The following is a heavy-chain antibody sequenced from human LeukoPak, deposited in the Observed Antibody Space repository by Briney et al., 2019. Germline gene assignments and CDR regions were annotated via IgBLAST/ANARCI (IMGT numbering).Heavy chain of an antibody. D-gene: IGHD3-22*01. CDR2: ISYDGSNK. V-gene: IGHV3-30-3*01. Sequence: GGSLRLSCAASGFTFSSYAMHWVRQAPGKGLEWVAVISYDGSNKYYADSVKGRFTISRDNSKNTLYLQMNSLRAEDTAVHYCAREGYYYDSSGYYYNFDYWGQGTLVTVSS. CDR1: GFTFSSYA. J-gene: IGHJ4*02. CDR3: AREGYYYDSSGYYYNFDY.